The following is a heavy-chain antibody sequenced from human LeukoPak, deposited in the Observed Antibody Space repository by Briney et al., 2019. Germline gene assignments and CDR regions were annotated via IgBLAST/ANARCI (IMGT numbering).Heavy chain of an antibody. V-gene: IGHV3-9*01. Sequence: PGGSLRLSCAASGFTFDDYAMYWVRQAPGKGLEWVSGISWNSGSIGYADSVKGRFTISRDNAKNSLYLQMNSLRTEDTALYYCAKDRRSGAKHVFGMWGQGTMVTVSS. J-gene: IGHJ3*02. CDR3: AKDRRSGAKHVFGM. CDR1: GFTFDDYA. D-gene: IGHD3-3*01. CDR2: ISWNSGSI.